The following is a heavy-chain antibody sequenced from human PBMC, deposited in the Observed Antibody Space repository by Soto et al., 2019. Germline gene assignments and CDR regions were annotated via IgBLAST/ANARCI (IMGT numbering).Heavy chain of an antibody. CDR3: AREGYNGSGGFDY. CDR2: IYHSGST. D-gene: IGHD3-10*01. V-gene: IGHV4-30-2*01. J-gene: IGHJ4*02. CDR1: GGSISSGGYS. Sequence: PSETLSLTCAVSGGSISSGGYSWSWIRQPPGKGLEWIGYIYHSGSTYYNPSLKSRVTISVDRSKNQFSLKLSSVTAADTAVYYCAREGYNGSGGFDYWGQGTLVTVSS.